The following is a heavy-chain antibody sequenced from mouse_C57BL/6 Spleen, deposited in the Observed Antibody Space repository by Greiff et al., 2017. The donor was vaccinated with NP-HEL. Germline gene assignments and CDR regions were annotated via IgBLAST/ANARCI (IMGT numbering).Heavy chain of an antibody. CDR1: GFTFSNYW. J-gene: IGHJ3*01. Sequence: EVKVEESGGGLVQPGGSMKLSCVASGFTFSNYWMNWVRQSPEKGLEWVAQIRLKSDNYATHYAESVKGRFTISRDDSKSSVYLQMNNLRAEDTGIYYCTGGWLPLRYWGQGTLVTVSA. D-gene: IGHD2-2*01. CDR2: IRLKSDNYAT. V-gene: IGHV6-3*01. CDR3: TGGWLPLRY.